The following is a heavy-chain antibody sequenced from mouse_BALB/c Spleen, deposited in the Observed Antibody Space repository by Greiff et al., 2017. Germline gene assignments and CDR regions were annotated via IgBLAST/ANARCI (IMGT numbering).Heavy chain of an antibody. CDR3: ARMAYYYGSKVDY. D-gene: IGHD1-1*01. CDR2: IWWDDDK. V-gene: IGHV8-8*01. CDR1: GFSLSTSGMG. J-gene: IGHJ4*01. Sequence: QVTLKESGPGILQPSQTLSLTCSFSGFSLSTSGMGVGWIRQPSGKGLEWLAHIWWDDDKRYNPALKSRLTISKDTSSNQVFLKIASVDTADTATYYCARMAYYYGSKVDYWGQGTSVTVSS.